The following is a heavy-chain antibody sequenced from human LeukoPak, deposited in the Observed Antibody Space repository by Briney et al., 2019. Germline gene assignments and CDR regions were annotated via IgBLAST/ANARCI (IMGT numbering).Heavy chain of an antibody. CDR3: AKDRGWSSTSCDY. CDR2: ISYDGSNK. D-gene: IGHD2-2*01. V-gene: IGHV3-30-3*01. CDR1: GFTFSSYA. Sequence: GGSLRLSCAASGFTFSSYAMHWVRQAPGKGLEWVAVISYDGSNKYYADSVKGRFTISRDNSKNTLYLQMNSLRAEDTAVYYCAKDRGWSSTSCDYWGQGTLVTVSS. J-gene: IGHJ4*02.